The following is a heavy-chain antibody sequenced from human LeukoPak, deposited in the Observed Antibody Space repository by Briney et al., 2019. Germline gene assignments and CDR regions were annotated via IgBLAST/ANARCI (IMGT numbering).Heavy chain of an antibody. CDR1: GYTFTGYY. Sequence: GASVEVSCKASGYTFTGYYILWVRQAPGQGLEWMGWINPNTGGTNYAQNFQGGVTMTRDTSISTAYMELSGLRSDDTAIYYCARATGCTTTTCYLFDYWGQGTLVTVSS. V-gene: IGHV1-2*02. CDR2: INPNTGGT. D-gene: IGHD2-2*01. J-gene: IGHJ4*02. CDR3: ARATGCTTTTCYLFDY.